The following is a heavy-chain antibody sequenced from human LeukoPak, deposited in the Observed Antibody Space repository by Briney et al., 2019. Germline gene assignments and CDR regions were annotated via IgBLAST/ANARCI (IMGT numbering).Heavy chain of an antibody. V-gene: IGHV1-18*01. J-gene: IGHJ5*02. CDR3: ARDFLTGYPNWFDP. Sequence: ASVKVSCKASGYTFTSYGISWVRQAPGQGLEWMGWISAYNGNTNYAQKLQGRVTMTTGTSTSTAYMELRSLRSDDTAVYYCARDFLTGYPNWFDPWGQGTLVTVSS. CDR1: GYTFTSYG. CDR2: ISAYNGNT. D-gene: IGHD3-9*01.